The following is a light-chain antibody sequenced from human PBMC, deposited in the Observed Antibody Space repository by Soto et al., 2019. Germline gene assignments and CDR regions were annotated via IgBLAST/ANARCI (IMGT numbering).Light chain of an antibody. Sequence: DIQMTQSPSTLSGSVGDRVTITCRASQTISSWLAWYQQKPGKAPKLLIYKASTLKSGVPSRFSGSGSGTEFTLTISSLQPDDFATYYCQQTSSTPITFGQGTRLEIK. J-gene: IGKJ5*01. CDR3: QQTSSTPIT. V-gene: IGKV1-5*03. CDR2: KAS. CDR1: QTISSW.